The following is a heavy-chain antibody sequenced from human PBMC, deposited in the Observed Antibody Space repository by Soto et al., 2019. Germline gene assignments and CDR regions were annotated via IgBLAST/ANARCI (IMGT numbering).Heavy chain of an antibody. D-gene: IGHD4-17*01. CDR2: IWYDGSNK. CDR1: GFTFSSYG. J-gene: IGHJ4*02. V-gene: IGHV3-33*01. Sequence: QVQLVESGGGVVQPGRSLRLSYAASGFTFSSYGMHWVRQAPGKGLEWVAVIWYDGSNKNYADSVKGRFTISRDNSKNTLYLQMNSLRAEDTAVYYCAREGGGDYVLDYWGQGTLVTVSS. CDR3: AREGGGDYVLDY.